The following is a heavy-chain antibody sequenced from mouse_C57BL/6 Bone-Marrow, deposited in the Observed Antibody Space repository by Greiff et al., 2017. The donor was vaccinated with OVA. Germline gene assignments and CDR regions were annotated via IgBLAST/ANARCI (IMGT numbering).Heavy chain of an antibody. V-gene: IGHV1-69*01. CDR3: AREVVAFYWYFDV. CDR1: GYTFPSYW. CDR2: IDPSDSYS. J-gene: IGHJ1*03. D-gene: IGHD1-1*01. Sequence: QVQLQQPGAELVMPGASVKLSCKASGYTFPSYWMHWVKQRPGQGLEWIGEIDPSDSYSNYNQKFKGKSTLTVDKSSSTAYMQLSSLTSEDSAVYYCAREVVAFYWYFDVWGTGTTVTVSS.